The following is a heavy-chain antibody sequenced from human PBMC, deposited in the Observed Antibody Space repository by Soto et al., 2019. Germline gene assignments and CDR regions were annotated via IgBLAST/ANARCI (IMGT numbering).Heavy chain of an antibody. V-gene: IGHV1-69*08. CDR1: GGTFSSYT. Sequence: QVQLVQSGAEVKKPGSSVKVSCKASGGTFSSYTISWVRQAPGQGLEWMGRIIPILGIANYAQKFQGRVTITXAKRTXXAYMELSSLRSEDTAVYYCARDIPGYSYGSNSLDYWGQGTLVTVSS. D-gene: IGHD5-18*01. CDR3: ARDIPGYSYGSNSLDY. J-gene: IGHJ4*02. CDR2: IIPILGIA.